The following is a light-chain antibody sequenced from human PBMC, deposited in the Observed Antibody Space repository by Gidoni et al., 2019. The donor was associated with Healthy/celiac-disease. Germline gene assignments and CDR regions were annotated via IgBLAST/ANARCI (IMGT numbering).Light chain of an antibody. CDR1: QSISSY. J-gene: IGKJ1*01. CDR3: QPSYSTPRT. Sequence: DIQMTQSPSSLSASVGDSVTITCRASQSISSYLNWYQQKPGKAPKLLFYAASSLQSGVPSRFSGGVSGTDFTLTISSLQPEDFATYYCQPSYSTPRTFGQGTKVEIK. V-gene: IGKV1-39*01. CDR2: AAS.